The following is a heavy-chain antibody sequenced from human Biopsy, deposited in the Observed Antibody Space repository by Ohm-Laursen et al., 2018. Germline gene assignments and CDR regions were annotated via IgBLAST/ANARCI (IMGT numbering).Heavy chain of an antibody. J-gene: IGHJ6*02. CDR2: INPNSGNA. CDR3: ARVPAYPSIDGYYGLDL. V-gene: IGHV1-2*02. Sequence: SSETVACKASGHTFAGYYRHWVRQAPGHGLEWMGWINPNSGNANYAQSFQGRLTVTRDTSISTAYMELTSLTFDDTAIYYCARVPAYPSIDGYYGLDLWGQGTTVIVSS. D-gene: IGHD3-9*01. CDR1: GHTFAGYY.